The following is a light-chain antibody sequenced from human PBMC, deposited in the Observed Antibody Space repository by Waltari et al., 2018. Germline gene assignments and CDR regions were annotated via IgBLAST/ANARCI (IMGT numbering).Light chain of an antibody. J-gene: IGLJ2*01. CDR1: NIGSKR. V-gene: IGLV3-21*04. CDR2: DDS. CDR3: LVWHSTIDHQGV. Sequence: SSVVTQSPPVSVAPGETARITCGGDNIGSKRAHWYQHRPGQPPVLVISDDSDRPSGIPERFSGSNSGNTATLTISWVEAEEEADYYCLVWHSTIDHQGVFGGGTKLTVL.